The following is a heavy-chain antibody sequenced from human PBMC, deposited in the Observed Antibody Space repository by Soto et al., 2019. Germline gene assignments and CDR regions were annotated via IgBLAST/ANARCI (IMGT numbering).Heavy chain of an antibody. D-gene: IGHD3-22*01. CDR3: AKDPYPITMIVS. J-gene: IGHJ5*02. V-gene: IGHV3-23*01. CDR2: VSGGGLIT. CDR1: GFTFSNYA. Sequence: GGSLRLSCAASGFTFSNYAMSWVRQAPGKGLEWVSSVSGGGLITYYADSVRGRFTISRDNSKNTLYLQMNSLRAEDTAVYYCAKDPYPITMIVSWGQGTLVTVSS.